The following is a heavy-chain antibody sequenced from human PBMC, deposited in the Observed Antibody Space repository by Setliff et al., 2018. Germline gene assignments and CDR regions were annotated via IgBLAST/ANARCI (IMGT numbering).Heavy chain of an antibody. CDR2: ICHRGST. CDR1: GVSISRSNW. CDR3: TVYNTGSSKDHY. Sequence: SETLSLTCAVSGVSISRSNWWSWVRQPPGKGLEWIGEICHRGSTNYNPSLKSRVTISADTSKNQFSLKLSSVTAADTALYYCTVYNTGSSKDHYWGQGTPVTVSS. D-gene: IGHD2-8*02. J-gene: IGHJ4*02. V-gene: IGHV4-4*02.